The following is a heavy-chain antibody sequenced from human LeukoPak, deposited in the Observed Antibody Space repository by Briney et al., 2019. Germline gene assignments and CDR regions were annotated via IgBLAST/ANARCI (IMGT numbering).Heavy chain of an antibody. CDR2: IRTKAYGGTT. D-gene: IGHD6-19*01. CDR1: GFTFGDHA. V-gene: IGHV3-49*04. CDR3: ARVQPLPSSGIEVAADY. Sequence: GGSLRLSCAASGFTFGDHAMAWVRQAPGKGLEWVGSIRTKAYGGTTQCAASVKGRFSISRDDSTSIAYVQMNSLKTEDTAVYFCARVQPLPSSGIEVAADYWGQGTLVTVSS. J-gene: IGHJ4*02.